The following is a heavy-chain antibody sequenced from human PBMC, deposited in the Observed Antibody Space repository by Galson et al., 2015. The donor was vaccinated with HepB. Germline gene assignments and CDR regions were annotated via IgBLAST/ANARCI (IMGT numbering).Heavy chain of an antibody. CDR3: AKDDSYYYDSSASQDY. Sequence: SLRLSCAASGFTFSSYGMHWVRQAPGKGREWVAVIWYDGSNKYYADSVKGRFTISRDNSKNTLYLQMNSLRAEDTAVYYCAKDDSYYYDSSASQDYWGQGTLVTVSS. CDR1: GFTFSSYG. V-gene: IGHV3-33*06. J-gene: IGHJ4*02. CDR2: IWYDGSNK. D-gene: IGHD3-22*01.